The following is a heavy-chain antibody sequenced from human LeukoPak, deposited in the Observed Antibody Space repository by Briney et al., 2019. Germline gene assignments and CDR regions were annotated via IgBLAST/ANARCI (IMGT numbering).Heavy chain of an antibody. CDR1: GGSFSGYY. J-gene: IGHJ4*02. D-gene: IGHD3-3*01. Sequence: SETLSLTCAVYGGSFSGYYWSWIRQPPGKGLEWIGEINHSGSTNYNPSLKSRVTISVDTSKNQFSLKLSSVTAADTAVYYCARGRMYYDFWSGQPTFDYWGQGTLVTVSS. V-gene: IGHV4-34*01. CDR3: ARGRMYYDFWSGQPTFDY. CDR2: INHSGST.